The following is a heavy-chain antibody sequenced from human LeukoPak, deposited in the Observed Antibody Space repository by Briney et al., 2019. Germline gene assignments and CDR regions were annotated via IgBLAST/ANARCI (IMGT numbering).Heavy chain of an antibody. D-gene: IGHD6-19*01. CDR2: ISGSGGTT. V-gene: IGHV3-23*01. Sequence: GGSLRLSCAASGFTISSYAMSWVRQAPGKGLEWVSAISGSGGTTYYADSVKGRFTISRDNSKNTLYLQMNSLRAEDTAVYYCARTQYSSGWYNWFDPWDQGTLVTVSS. CDR1: GFTISSYA. J-gene: IGHJ5*02. CDR3: ARTQYSSGWYNWFDP.